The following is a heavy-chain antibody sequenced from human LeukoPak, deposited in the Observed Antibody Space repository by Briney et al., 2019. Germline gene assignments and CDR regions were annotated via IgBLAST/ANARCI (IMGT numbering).Heavy chain of an antibody. CDR3: ARRGDYVGLDY. J-gene: IGHJ4*02. D-gene: IGHD4-17*01. Sequence: PSETLSLTCTVSGGSISSYYWSWIRQPPGKGLEWIGYIYYSGSTNYNPSLNSRVTISVDTSKNQFSLRLSSVTAADTAVYYCARRGDYVGLDYWGQGILVTVSS. V-gene: IGHV4-59*08. CDR1: GGSISSYY. CDR2: IYYSGST.